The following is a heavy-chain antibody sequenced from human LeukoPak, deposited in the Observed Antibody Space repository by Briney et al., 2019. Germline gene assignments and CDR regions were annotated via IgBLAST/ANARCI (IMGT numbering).Heavy chain of an antibody. D-gene: IGHD2/OR15-2a*01. V-gene: IGHV4-30-4*01. J-gene: IGHJ5*02. CDR1: GGSISSGDYY. CDR3: ARVGFYGFDP. CDR2: VYYSGST. Sequence: SETLSLTCTVSGGSISSGDYYWSWIRQPPGKGLEWIGYVYYSGSTYYNPSLKSRVTISVDTSKNQFSLKLSSVTAADTAVYYCARVGFYGFDPWGQGTLVTVSS.